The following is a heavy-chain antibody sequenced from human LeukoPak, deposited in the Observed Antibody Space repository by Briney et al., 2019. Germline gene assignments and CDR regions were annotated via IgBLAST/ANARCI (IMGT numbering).Heavy chain of an antibody. J-gene: IGHJ4*02. CDR2: INTDGSST. D-gene: IGHD2-2*01. CDR1: GFTFSNYW. CDR3: ARDLRYCSSTSCYDPNFDY. Sequence: GGSLRLSCAASGFTFSNYWMHWVRQAPGKGLVWVSRINTDGSSTSYADSVKGRFTISRDNAKNTLYLQMNSLRAEDTAVYYCARDLRYCSSTSCYDPNFDYWGQGTLATVSS. V-gene: IGHV3-74*01.